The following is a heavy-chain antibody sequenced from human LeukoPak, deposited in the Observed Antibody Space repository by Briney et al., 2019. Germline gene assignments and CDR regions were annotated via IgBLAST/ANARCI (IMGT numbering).Heavy chain of an antibody. D-gene: IGHD5-18*01. CDR1: GFTFSGSA. Sequence: PGGSLRLSCAASGFTFSGSAMHWVRQASGKGLEWVGRIRSKANSYATAYAASVKGRFTISRDDSKNTAYLQMNSLKTEDTAVYYCTRSDTGSRSLWGQGTLVTVSS. J-gene: IGHJ4*02. CDR3: TRSDTGSRSL. V-gene: IGHV3-73*01. CDR2: IRSKANSYAT.